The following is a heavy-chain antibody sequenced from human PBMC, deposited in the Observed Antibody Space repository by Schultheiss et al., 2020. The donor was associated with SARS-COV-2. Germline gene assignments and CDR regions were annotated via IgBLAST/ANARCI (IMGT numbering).Heavy chain of an antibody. J-gene: IGHJ3*02. V-gene: IGHV3-21*01. D-gene: IGHD3-16*02. CDR2: ISSSSSYI. CDR1: GFTFSCYE. CDR3: ARPQQYDYVWGSYQDAFDI. Sequence: GGSLRLSCAASGFTFSCYEMNWVRQAPGKGLEWVSSISSSSSYIYYADSVKGRFTISRDNAKNSLYLQMNSLRAEDTAVYYCARPQQYDYVWGSYQDAFDIWGQGTMVTVSS.